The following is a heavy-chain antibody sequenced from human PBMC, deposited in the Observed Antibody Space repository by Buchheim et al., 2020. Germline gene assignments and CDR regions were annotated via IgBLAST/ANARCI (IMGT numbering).Heavy chain of an antibody. V-gene: IGHV4-39*07. CDR2: IYYSGST. CDR1: GGSISSSSYY. J-gene: IGHJ4*02. Sequence: QLQLQESGPGLVKPSETLSLTCTVSGGSISSSSYYWGWIRQPPGKGLEWIGSIYYSGSTYYNPSLKSRVTISGDTSKNQFSLKLSSVTAADTAVYYCARDEYYDSSGTYYFDYWGQGTL. D-gene: IGHD3-22*01. CDR3: ARDEYYDSSGTYYFDY.